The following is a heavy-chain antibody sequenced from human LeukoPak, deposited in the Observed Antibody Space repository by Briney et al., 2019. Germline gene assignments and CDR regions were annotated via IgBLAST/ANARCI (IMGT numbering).Heavy chain of an antibody. V-gene: IGHV3-23*01. CDR1: GFTFSNYA. J-gene: IGHJ4*02. Sequence: GGSLRLSCAASGFTFSNYAMSWVRQAPGKGLEWVSAISGSGGSTYYADSVKGRFTISRDNSKNTLYLQMNSLRAEDTAVYYCAKAIAWFGEFAFDYWGQGTLVTVSS. CDR3: AKAIAWFGEFAFDY. D-gene: IGHD3-10*01. CDR2: ISGSGGST.